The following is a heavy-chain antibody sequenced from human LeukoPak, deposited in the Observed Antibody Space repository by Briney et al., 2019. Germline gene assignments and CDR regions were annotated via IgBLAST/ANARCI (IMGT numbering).Heavy chain of an antibody. V-gene: IGHV4-59*08. Sequence: KPSETLSLTCSVSGDSISSSYWSWIRQPPGKGLEWIGNIYNSANTNYNPSLQSRVTMSVDTSKSQFSLQLTSVSVADTAVYYCARRFSSRSDGNGYYYGHDAFDVWGQGTLVTVSS. CDR2: IYNSANT. D-gene: IGHD3-22*01. J-gene: IGHJ3*01. CDR3: ARRFSSRSDGNGYYYGHDAFDV. CDR1: GDSISSSY.